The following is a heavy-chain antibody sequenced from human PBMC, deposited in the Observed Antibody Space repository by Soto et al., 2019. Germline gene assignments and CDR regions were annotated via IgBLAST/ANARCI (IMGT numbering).Heavy chain of an antibody. CDR3: ARQGSGSLGALYYYYMDV. D-gene: IGHD3-10*01. J-gene: IGHJ6*03. V-gene: IGHV5-51*01. CDR1: GYSFTNYW. Sequence: GESLKISCKGSGYSFTNYWIGWVRQMPGKGLEWMGIIYPGDSDTRYSPSFQGQVTISADKSISTAYLQWSSLKASDTAMYYCARQGSGSLGALYYYYMDVWGKGTTVTVSS. CDR2: IYPGDSDT.